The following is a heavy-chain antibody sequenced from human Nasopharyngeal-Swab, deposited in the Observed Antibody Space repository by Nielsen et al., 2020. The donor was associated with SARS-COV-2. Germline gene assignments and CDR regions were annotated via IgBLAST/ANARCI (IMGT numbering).Heavy chain of an antibody. J-gene: IGHJ5*02. D-gene: IGHD3-10*01. CDR3: AGESEDVLLWFGELQGARFDP. Sequence: GGSLRLSCAASGFTFSSYSMNWVRQTPGKGLEWVSSISSSSSYIYYADSVKGRFTISRDNAKNSLYLQMNSLRAEDTAVYYCAGESEDVLLWFGELQGARFDPWGQGTLVTVSS. V-gene: IGHV3-21*01. CDR2: ISSSSSYI. CDR1: GFTFSSYS.